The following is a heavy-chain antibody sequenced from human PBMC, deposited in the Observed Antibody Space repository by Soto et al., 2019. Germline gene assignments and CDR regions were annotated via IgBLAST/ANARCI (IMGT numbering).Heavy chain of an antibody. CDR2: IYYSGST. V-gene: IGHV4-59*01. J-gene: IGHJ4*02. CDR1: GGSISSYY. D-gene: IGHD3-10*01. CDR3: ASVRFGELLFDY. Sequence: SETLSLTCTVSGGSISSYYWSWIRQPPGKGLEWIGYIYYSGSTNYNPSLKSRVTISVDTSKNQFSLKLSSVTAADTAVYYCASVRFGELLFDYWGQGTLVTVSS.